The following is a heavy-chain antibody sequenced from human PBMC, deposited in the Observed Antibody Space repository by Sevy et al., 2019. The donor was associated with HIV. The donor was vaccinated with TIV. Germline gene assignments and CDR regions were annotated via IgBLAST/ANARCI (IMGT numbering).Heavy chain of an antibody. CDR2: ISSSSSYR. J-gene: IGHJ6*02. CDR1: VFTFSSYT. D-gene: IGHD3-10*01. CDR3: ARDRDGSGSSGGYGMDV. V-gene: IGHV3-21*01. Sequence: GGSLRLSCVDSVFTFSSYTMKWVRQAPGKGLEWVSSISSSSSYRYYADSVKGRFTISRDNAKKSVYLQMNSLRDEDTAVYYCARDRDGSGSSGGYGMDVWGQGTTVTVSS.